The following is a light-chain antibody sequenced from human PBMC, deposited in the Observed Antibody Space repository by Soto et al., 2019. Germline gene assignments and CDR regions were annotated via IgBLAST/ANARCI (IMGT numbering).Light chain of an antibody. J-gene: IGLJ1*01. CDR1: TSNIGAGYD. V-gene: IGLV1-40*01. CDR3: QSFDSSRNGYV. Sequence: QSVLTQPPSVSGAPGQSVTISCTGSTSNIGAGYDVHWYQQLPGTAPKLLIYGNGNRPSGVPDRFSGSKSDTSASLAITGLQAEDEANYYCQSFDSSRNGYVFGTGTKVTVL. CDR2: GNG.